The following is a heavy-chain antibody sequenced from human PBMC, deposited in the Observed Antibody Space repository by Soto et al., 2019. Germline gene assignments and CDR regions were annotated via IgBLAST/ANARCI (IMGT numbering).Heavy chain of an antibody. CDR2: IYYSGST. J-gene: IGHJ6*02. D-gene: IGHD6-13*01. CDR3: ARATSGYSFMDV. CDR1: GGSISSYY. V-gene: IGHV4-59*01. Sequence: SETLSLNCTVSGGSISSYYWSWVRQHPGKGLEWIGYIYYSGSTNYNPSLKIRVTISVDTSKNQFSLKLSSVTAADTAVYYCARATSGYSFMDVWGQGTTVTVSS.